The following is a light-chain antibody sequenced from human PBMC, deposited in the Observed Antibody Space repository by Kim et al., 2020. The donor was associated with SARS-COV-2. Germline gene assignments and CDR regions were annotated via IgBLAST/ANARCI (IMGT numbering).Light chain of an antibody. CDR2: ATS. CDR3: QQYGTTPLVS. CDR1: QSVSSNH. V-gene: IGKV3-20*01. Sequence: EIVLTQSPGTLSLSPGEGATLSCRASQSVSSNHLAWYQHKPGQAPRVLIYATSDRAAGIPDRFSGSGSGTDFTLTIRRLEPEDFAVYSCQQYGTTPLVSFGPGTKVDIK. J-gene: IGKJ3*01.